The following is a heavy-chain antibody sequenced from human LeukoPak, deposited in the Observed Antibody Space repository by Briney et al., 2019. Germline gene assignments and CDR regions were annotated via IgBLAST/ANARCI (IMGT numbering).Heavy chain of an antibody. J-gene: IGHJ4*02. CDR1: GFTFSSYS. V-gene: IGHV3-21*01. CDR3: ARDPGEMATTRGY. D-gene: IGHD5-24*01. CDR2: ISSSSSYI. Sequence: GGSLRLSCAASGFTFSSYSMNWVRQAPGKGLEWVSSISSSSSYIYYADSVKGRFTISRDNAKNSLYLQMNSLRAEDTAVYYCARDPGEMATTRGYWGQGTLVTVS.